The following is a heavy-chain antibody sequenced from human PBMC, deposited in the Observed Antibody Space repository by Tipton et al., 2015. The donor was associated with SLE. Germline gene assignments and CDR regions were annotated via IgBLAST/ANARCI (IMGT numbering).Heavy chain of an antibody. Sequence: SLRLSCAASGFTFSNAWMSWVRQAPGKGLEWVGRIKRKTDGGTADYAARVKGRFTISRDDSKNTLYLQMNSLKTEDTAVYYCTTGATVTTGGLGYYWGQGTLVTVSS. V-gene: IGHV3-15*01. D-gene: IGHD4-17*01. CDR3: TTGATVTTGGLGYY. CDR2: IKRKTDGGTA. J-gene: IGHJ4*02. CDR1: GFTFSNAW.